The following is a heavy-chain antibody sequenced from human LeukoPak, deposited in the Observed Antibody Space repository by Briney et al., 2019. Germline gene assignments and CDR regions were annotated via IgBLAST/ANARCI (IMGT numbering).Heavy chain of an antibody. Sequence: GGSLRLSCAASGFTFSSYWMHWVRQAPGKGLVWVSRINSDGTSTNYADSVKGRFTISRDNAKNSLFLQLNSLRAEDTAVYYCARDPYSGTYSDYYYYYMDVWGKGTTVTVSS. J-gene: IGHJ6*03. V-gene: IGHV3-74*01. CDR2: INSDGTST. CDR3: ARDPYSGTYSDYYYYYMDV. CDR1: GFTFSSYW. D-gene: IGHD1-26*01.